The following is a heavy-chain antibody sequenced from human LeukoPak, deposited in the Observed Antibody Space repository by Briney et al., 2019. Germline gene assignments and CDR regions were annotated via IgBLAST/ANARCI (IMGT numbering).Heavy chain of an antibody. J-gene: IGHJ4*02. CDR3: ARDDYVWGSYRYLYYFDY. CDR1: GFTFSNAW. D-gene: IGHD3-16*02. V-gene: IGHV3-15*01. Sequence: PGGSLRLSCAASGFTFSNAWMSWVRQAPGKGLEWVGRIKSKTDGGTTDYAAPVKGRFTISRDNSKNTLYLQMNSLRAEDTAVYYCARDDYVWGSYRYLYYFDYWGQGTLVTVSS. CDR2: IKSKTDGGTT.